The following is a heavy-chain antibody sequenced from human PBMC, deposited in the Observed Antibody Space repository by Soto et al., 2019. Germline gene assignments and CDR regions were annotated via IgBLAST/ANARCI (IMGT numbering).Heavy chain of an antibody. J-gene: IGHJ4*02. CDR3: ARIRITMVRGVITPSPFDY. V-gene: IGHV2-26*01. CDR2: IFSNDEK. D-gene: IGHD3-10*01. CDR1: GFSLSNARMG. Sequence: GSGPTLVNPTENLTLTCTVSGFSLSNARMGVSWIRQPPGKALEWLAHIFSNDEKSYSTSLKSRLTISKDTSKSQVVLTMTNMDPVDTATYYCARIRITMVRGVITPSPFDYWGQGTLVTVSS.